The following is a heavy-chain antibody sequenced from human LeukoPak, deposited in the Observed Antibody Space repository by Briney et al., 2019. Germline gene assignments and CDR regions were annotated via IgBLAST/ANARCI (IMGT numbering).Heavy chain of an antibody. Sequence: GGSLRLSCAASGFTFSNHRMDWVRQAPGKGLVWVSRLNSDGSDTIYADSVKGRFTISRDNAKNTLYLQMDSLRAVDTAVYYCARRGDSSGYYVSWGQGTLVTVSS. D-gene: IGHD3-22*01. CDR1: GFTFSNHR. CDR2: LNSDGSDT. CDR3: ARRGDSSGYYVS. J-gene: IGHJ5*02. V-gene: IGHV3-74*01.